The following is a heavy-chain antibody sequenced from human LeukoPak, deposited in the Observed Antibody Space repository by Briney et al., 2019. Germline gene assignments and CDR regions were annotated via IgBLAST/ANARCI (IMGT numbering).Heavy chain of an antibody. CDR2: ISWNSGSI. CDR3: ARVTFDYRFDP. J-gene: IGHJ5*02. Sequence: PGGSLRLSCAASGFTFDDYAMHWVRQAPGKGLEWVSGISWNSGSIGYADSVKGRFTISRDNAKNSLYLQMNSLRAEDTAVYYCARVTFDYRFDPWGQGTLVTASS. D-gene: IGHD4/OR15-4a*01. CDR1: GFTFDDYA. V-gene: IGHV3-9*01.